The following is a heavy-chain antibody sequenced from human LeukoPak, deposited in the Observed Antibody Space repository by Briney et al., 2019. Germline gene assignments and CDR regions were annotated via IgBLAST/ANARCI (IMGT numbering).Heavy chain of an antibody. V-gene: IGHV4-59*01. CDR3: AREGYDSNIYYKADY. J-gene: IGHJ4*02. CDR2: ISYSGTT. CDR1: GGSINTYY. Sequence: SETLSLTCTVSGGSINTYYWSWIRQPPGKGLEWIGYISYSGTTKYNPSLESRVTITIDTSKNQFALKLSSVTAADTAVYYCAREGYDSNIYYKADYWGQGTLVTVSS. D-gene: IGHD3-22*01.